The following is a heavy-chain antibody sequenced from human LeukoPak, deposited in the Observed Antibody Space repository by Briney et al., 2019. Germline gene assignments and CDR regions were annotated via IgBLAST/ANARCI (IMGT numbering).Heavy chain of an antibody. Sequence: QPGRSLRLSCAASGFTFSSYGMHWVRQAPGKGLEWVAVISYDGSNKYYADSVKGRFTISRDNSKNTLYLQMSSLRAEDTAVYYCATDSVTGRSHYFDYWGQGTLVTVSS. J-gene: IGHJ4*02. CDR1: GFTFSSYG. CDR2: ISYDGSNK. CDR3: ATDSVTGRSHYFDY. V-gene: IGHV3-30*03. D-gene: IGHD7-27*01.